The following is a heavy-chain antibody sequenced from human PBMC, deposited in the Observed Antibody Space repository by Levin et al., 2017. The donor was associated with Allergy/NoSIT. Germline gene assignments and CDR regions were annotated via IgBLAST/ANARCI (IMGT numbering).Heavy chain of an antibody. CDR2: INPKSGDT. CDR3: ARARVLLRYLDWSLPKPKSYYYGMDV. Sequence: GESLKISCRASGYTFNDYHIHWVRQAPGQGLEWMGWINPKSGDTKYPKKFQGRVTMTRDTSLSTAYMDLSRLEYDDTAVYYCARARVLLRYLDWSLPKPKSYYYGMDVWGQGTTVTISS. D-gene: IGHD3-9*01. J-gene: IGHJ6*02. V-gene: IGHV1-2*02. CDR1: GYTFNDYH.